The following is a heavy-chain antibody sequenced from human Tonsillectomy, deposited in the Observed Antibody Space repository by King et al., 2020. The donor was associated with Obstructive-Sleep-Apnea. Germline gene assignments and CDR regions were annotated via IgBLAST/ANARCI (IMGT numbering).Heavy chain of an antibody. CDR3: AREADYVRWFDP. Sequence: VQLQESGPGLVKPSETLSLTCTVSGYSISSGFYWGWIRQPPGKGLEWIGSLYHSGTTYYNPSLKSRVTISVDTPKNQFSLRLSSVTAADTAVYYCAREADYVRWFDPWGQGTLVTVSS. CDR2: LYHSGTT. J-gene: IGHJ5*02. CDR1: GYSISSGFY. V-gene: IGHV4-38-2*02. D-gene: IGHD4-17*01.